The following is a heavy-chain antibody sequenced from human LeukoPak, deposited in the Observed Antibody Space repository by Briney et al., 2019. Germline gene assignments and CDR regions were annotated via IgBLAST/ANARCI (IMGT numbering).Heavy chain of an antibody. V-gene: IGHV3-15*01. D-gene: IGHD1-26*01. Sequence: GGSLRLSCAASGFTFSNAWMSWLRQAPGKGLEWVGRIKSKTDGGTTDYAAPVKGRFTISRDDSKNTLYLQMNSLRAEDTAVYYCSASEIVGVNPPVDYWGQGTLVTASS. CDR3: SASEIVGVNPPVDY. CDR1: GFTFSNAW. CDR2: IKSKTDGGTT. J-gene: IGHJ4*02.